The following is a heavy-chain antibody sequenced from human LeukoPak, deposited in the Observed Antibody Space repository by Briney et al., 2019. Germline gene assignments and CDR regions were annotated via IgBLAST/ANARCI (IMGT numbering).Heavy chain of an antibody. V-gene: IGHV4-39*01. J-gene: IGHJ4*02. D-gene: IGHD2-15*01. CDR3: ARLLGYCSGGSCYSDY. Sequence: SETLSLTCTVCGGSISSSSYYWGWIRQPPGKGLEWLGSIYYSGSTYYNPSLKSRVTISVDTSKNQFSLKLSSVTAADTAVYYCARLLGYCSGGSCYSDYWGQGTLVTVSS. CDR2: IYYSGST. CDR1: GGSISSSSYY.